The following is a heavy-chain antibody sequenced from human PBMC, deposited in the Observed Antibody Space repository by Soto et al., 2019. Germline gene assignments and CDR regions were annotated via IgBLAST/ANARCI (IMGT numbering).Heavy chain of an antibody. J-gene: IGHJ3*01. Sequence: EVHLVESGGGLVQPGGALRLSCAASGFTFSSFSMNWVRQPPGKGREWVSYISSGGSPIYYADSVKGRLTISRDNAQNSLYLQMNSLRDDDTAVYYCAKGRTGRWGQGTMVTVSS. CDR1: GFTFSSFS. CDR2: ISSGGSPI. CDR3: AKGRTGR. D-gene: IGHD3-9*01. V-gene: IGHV3-48*02.